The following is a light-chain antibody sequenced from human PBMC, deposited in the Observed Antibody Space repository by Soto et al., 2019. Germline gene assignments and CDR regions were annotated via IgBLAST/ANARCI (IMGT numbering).Light chain of an antibody. J-gene: IGKJ2*01. V-gene: IGKV3-11*01. CDR3: QQRSNWPPYT. CDR1: QSVSSY. CDR2: DAS. Sequence: EIVLTQSPATLSLSPGERATLSCSASQSVSSYLDWYQQKPGQAPRLLIYDASNRATGIPARFSGSGSGTDFTLTISSLEPEDFAVYYCQQRSNWPPYTFGQGTKLEIK.